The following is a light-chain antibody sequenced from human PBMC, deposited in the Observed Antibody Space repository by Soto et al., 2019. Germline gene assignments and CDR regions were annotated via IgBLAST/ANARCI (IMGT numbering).Light chain of an antibody. J-gene: IGKJ4*01. CDR2: GAS. CDR1: QSVSSN. V-gene: IGKV3-15*01. Sequence: EIVMTQSPATLSVSPGERATLSCRASQSVSSNLAWYQQKPGQAPRLLSYGASTRATGIPARFSGSGSGTEFTLTISSLQSEDFAVYYCQQYNNWPLTFGRGTKVEIK. CDR3: QQYNNWPLT.